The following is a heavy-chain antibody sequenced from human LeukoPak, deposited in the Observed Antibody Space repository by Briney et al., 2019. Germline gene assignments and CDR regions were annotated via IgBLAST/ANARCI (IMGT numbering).Heavy chain of an antibody. D-gene: IGHD3-10*01. Sequence: KPSETLALTCTVSGGSVSSTTYYWSWIRQPPGKGLEWIGEINHSGSTNYNPSLKSRVTISVDTSKNQFPLKLSSVTAADTAVYYCARAGRRYYGSGSSSYYFDYWGQGTLVTVSS. CDR1: GGSVSSTTYY. J-gene: IGHJ4*02. V-gene: IGHV4-39*06. CDR3: ARAGRRYYGSGSSSYYFDY. CDR2: INHSGST.